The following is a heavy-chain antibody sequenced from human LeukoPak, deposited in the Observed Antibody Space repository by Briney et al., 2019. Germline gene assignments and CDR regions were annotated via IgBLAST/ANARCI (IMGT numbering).Heavy chain of an antibody. CDR1: GFRFTDYS. D-gene: IGHD2-2*01. Sequence: GGSLRLSCAASGFRFTDYSMSWVRQAPGKGLEWVAGLGRSGEYKYYTDSVKGRFTISRDNSKDTVSLQMNSLRAEDSAIYFCVKDRPCETCMPMDAWGQGTTVTVSS. V-gene: IGHV3-23*01. CDR3: VKDRPCETCMPMDA. J-gene: IGHJ6*02. CDR2: LGRSGEYK.